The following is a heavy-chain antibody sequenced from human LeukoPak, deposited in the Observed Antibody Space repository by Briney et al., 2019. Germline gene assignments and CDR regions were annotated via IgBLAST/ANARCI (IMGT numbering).Heavy chain of an antibody. CDR2: TYYRSKWYN. CDR1: GDSVSSNSAT. J-gene: IGHJ2*01. CDR3: ARVYYSSSYDYWYFDL. Sequence: SQTLSLTCAISGDSVSSNSATWNWIRQSPSRGLEWLGTTYYRSKWYNGYAVSVKSRITINPDTSKNQFSLKLSSVTAADTAVYYCARVYYSSSYDYWYFDLWGRGTLVTVSS. D-gene: IGHD6-13*01. V-gene: IGHV6-1*01.